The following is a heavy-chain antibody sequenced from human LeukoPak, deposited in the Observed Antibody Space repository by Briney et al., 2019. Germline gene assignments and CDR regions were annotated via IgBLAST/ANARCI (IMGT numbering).Heavy chain of an antibody. CDR1: GGSISSYY. CDR2: IYTSGGT. Sequence: SETLSLTCTVSGGSISSYYWSWMRQPAGKGLEWIGRIYTSGGTNYNPSLESRVTMSVDTSKNQFSLKLSPVTAADTAVYYCARDSRDYYDSSGYYYEGDAFDIWGQGTMVTVSS. J-gene: IGHJ3*02. CDR3: ARDSRDYYDSSGYYYEGDAFDI. V-gene: IGHV4-4*07. D-gene: IGHD3-22*01.